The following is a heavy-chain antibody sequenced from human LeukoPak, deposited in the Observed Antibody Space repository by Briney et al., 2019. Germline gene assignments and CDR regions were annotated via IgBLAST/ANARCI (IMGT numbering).Heavy chain of an antibody. CDR2: ISSSSSYI. Sequence: GGSLRLSCAVSGFTFSSYSMNWVRQAPGKGLEWVSSISSSSSYIYYADSVKGRFTISRDNAKNSLYLQMNSLRAEDTAVYYCARDPFTVTLHDSPNWFDPWGQGTLGTVSS. CDR1: GFTFSSYS. V-gene: IGHV3-21*01. CDR3: ARDPFTVTLHDSPNWFDP. D-gene: IGHD4-11*01. J-gene: IGHJ5*02.